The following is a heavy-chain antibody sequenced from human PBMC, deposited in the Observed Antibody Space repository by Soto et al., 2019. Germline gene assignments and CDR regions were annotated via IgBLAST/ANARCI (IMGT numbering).Heavy chain of an antibody. CDR1: GGTFSSYA. J-gene: IGHJ4*02. CDR2: IIPIFGTA. Sequence: SVKVSCKASGGTFSSYAISWVRQAPGQGLEWMGGIIPIFGTANYAQKFQGRVTITADESTSTAYMELSSLRSEDTAVYYCASHYDFWSGSFHRSSFFDYWGQGTLVTVSS. CDR3: ASHYDFWSGSFHRSSFFDY. V-gene: IGHV1-69*13. D-gene: IGHD3-3*01.